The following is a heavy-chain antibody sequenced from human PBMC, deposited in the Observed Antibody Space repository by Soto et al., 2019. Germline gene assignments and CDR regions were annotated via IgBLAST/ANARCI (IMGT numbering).Heavy chain of an antibody. D-gene: IGHD6-6*01. CDR2: IYDTESA. V-gene: IGHV4-31*03. Sequence: QVQLQESGPGLVKPSQTLSLTCNVSGESISSGGYYWSWIRHHPGKGLEWIGYIYDTESAYYNPSLKNRVTIAMDTSKNQFAMRLSSVTAADTAVYYCARASSSSSAADCWGQGILATVSS. CDR3: ARASSSSSAADC. CDR1: GESISSGGYY. J-gene: IGHJ4*02.